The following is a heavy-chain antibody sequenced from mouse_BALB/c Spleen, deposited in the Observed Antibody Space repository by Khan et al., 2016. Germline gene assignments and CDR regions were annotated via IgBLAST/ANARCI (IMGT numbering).Heavy chain of an antibody. Sequence: QIQLVQSGPELKKPGETVKISCKASAYTFTDYSMHWVKLAPGKGLKWMGWINTETGEPTYADDFKGRFAFSLETSASTAYLQINNLKNEDTATYFCAIYGYVGVAYWGQGTLVTVSA. CDR3: AIYGYVGVAY. V-gene: IGHV9-2-1*01. CDR2: INTETGEP. J-gene: IGHJ3*01. CDR1: AYTFTDYS. D-gene: IGHD1-2*01.